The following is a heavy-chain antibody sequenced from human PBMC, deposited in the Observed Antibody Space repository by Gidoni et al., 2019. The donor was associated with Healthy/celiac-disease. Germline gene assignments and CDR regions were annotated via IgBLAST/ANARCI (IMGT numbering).Heavy chain of an antibody. CDR3: ATERWLQSADAFDI. Sequence: EVQLLESAGGLVQPGGYLRLSCADSGFSFSSYAMSWVRQAPGKGLEWVSAISVSGGSTYYVDSVKGRFTISRDNSKNTLYLQMNSLRAEDTAVYYCATERWLQSADAFDIWGQGTMVTVSS. CDR1: GFSFSSYA. J-gene: IGHJ3*02. D-gene: IGHD5-12*01. V-gene: IGHV3-23*01. CDR2: ISVSGGST.